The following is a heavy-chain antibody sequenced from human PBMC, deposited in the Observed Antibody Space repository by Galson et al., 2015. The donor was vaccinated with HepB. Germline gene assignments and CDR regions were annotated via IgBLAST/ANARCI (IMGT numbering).Heavy chain of an antibody. J-gene: IGHJ6*02. CDR1: GFTFRSYR. Sequence: SLRLSCAASGFTFRSYRMNWVRQAPGKGLEWVSYISRSSKVLRYTDSVRGRFTISRDNATNSLHLQMNSLRDEDTAVYYCEMAYSYSSGNYYACMDGRGLGPPLSVAS. CDR2: ISRSSKVL. V-gene: IGHV3-48*02. D-gene: IGHD6-19*01. CDR3: EMAYSYSSGNYYACMDG.